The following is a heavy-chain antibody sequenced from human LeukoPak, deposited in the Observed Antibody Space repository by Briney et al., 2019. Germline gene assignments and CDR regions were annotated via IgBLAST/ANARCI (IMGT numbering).Heavy chain of an antibody. V-gene: IGHV3-23*01. J-gene: IGHJ4*02. D-gene: IGHD3-10*01. CDR3: AKAKIFRWFGELLFFDY. Sequence: GGSLRLSCAASGFTFSSYAMSWVRQAPGKGLEWVSAISGSGGSTYYADSVKGRFTISRDNSKNTLYLQMNSLRAEDTAVYYCAKAKIFRWFGELLFFDYWGQGTLVTVSS. CDR1: GFTFSSYA. CDR2: ISGSGGST.